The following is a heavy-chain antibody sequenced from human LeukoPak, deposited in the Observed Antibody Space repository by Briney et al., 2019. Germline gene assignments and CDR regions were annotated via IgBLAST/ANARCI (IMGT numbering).Heavy chain of an antibody. Sequence: ASVKVSCKASGYTFTGYYMHWVRQAPGQGLEWMGRINPNSGGTNYAQKFQGRVTMTRDTSISTAYMELSRLRSDDTAVYYWARAEDDFWSGYLNWFDPWGQGTLVTVSS. CDR3: ARAEDDFWSGYLNWFDP. D-gene: IGHD3-3*01. CDR2: INPNSGGT. V-gene: IGHV1-2*06. CDR1: GYTFTGYY. J-gene: IGHJ5*02.